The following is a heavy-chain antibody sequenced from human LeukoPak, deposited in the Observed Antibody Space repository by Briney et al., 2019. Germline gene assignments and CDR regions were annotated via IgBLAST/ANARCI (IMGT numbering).Heavy chain of an antibody. D-gene: IGHD3-10*01. J-gene: IGHJ4*02. CDR2: INPNSGGT. CDR3: ARGVMRYRITMVRGQYDY. V-gene: IGHV1-2*02. Sequence: ASVKVSCKASGYTFTGYYMHWVRQAPGQGLEWMGWINPNSGGTNYAQKFQGRVTMTRDTSISTAYMKLSRLRSDDTAVYYCARGVMRYRITMVRGQYDYWGQGTLVTVSS. CDR1: GYTFTGYY.